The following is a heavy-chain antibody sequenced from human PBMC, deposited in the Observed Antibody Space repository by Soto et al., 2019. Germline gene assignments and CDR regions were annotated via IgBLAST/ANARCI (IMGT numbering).Heavy chain of an antibody. J-gene: IGHJ4*02. CDR3: ARWGHYYDTFDY. CDR2: INYSGGTE. Sequence: GGSLRLSCSSSGFIFSDYDMNWVRQAPGKGLEWISYINYSGGTEYYADSVKGRFTISRDNSKNTLYLQMNSLRAEDTAVYYCARWGHYYDTFDYWGQGTLVTVSS. V-gene: IGHV3-48*03. CDR1: GFIFSDYD. D-gene: IGHD3-22*01.